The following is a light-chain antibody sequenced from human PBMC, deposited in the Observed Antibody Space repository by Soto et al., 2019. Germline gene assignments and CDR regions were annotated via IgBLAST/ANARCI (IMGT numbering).Light chain of an antibody. V-gene: IGLV1-47*01. J-gene: IGLJ3*02. CDR2: RNN. CDR3: AAWDDSLSAWV. Sequence: QSVLTQPPSASGTPGQRVTISCSGSSSSIGSNYVYWYQQLPGTAPKLLIYRNNQRPSGVPDRFSGSKSGTSASLAISGLRSEDEAEYYCAAWDDSLSAWVFGGGTKLTVL. CDR1: SSSIGSNY.